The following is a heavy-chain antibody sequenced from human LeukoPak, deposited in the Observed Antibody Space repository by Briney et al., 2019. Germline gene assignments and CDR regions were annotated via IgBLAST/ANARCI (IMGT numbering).Heavy chain of an antibody. J-gene: IGHJ6*02. Sequence: SETLSLTCVVSGGSISSYYWSWIRQPPGKGLEWIGYIYYSGSTNYNPSLKSRVTISVDTSKNQFSLKLSSVTAADTAVYYCARILLHYDIFTGYFPTYGMDVWGQGTTVTVSS. CDR2: IYYSGST. V-gene: IGHV4-59*01. CDR3: ARILLHYDIFTGYFPTYGMDV. D-gene: IGHD3-9*01. CDR1: GGSISSYY.